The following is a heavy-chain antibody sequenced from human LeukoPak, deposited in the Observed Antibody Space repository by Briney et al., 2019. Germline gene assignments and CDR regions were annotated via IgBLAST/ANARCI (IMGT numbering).Heavy chain of an antibody. CDR3: ASNDYGGKVDY. CDR2: ISSSGSTI. Sequence: GGSLRLSCAASGFTFSSYGMSWVRQAPGKGLEWVSAISSSGSTIYYADSVKGRFTISRDNAKNSLYLQMNSLRAEDTAVYYCASNDYGGKVDYWGQGTLVTVSS. V-gene: IGHV3-48*04. CDR1: GFTFSSYG. D-gene: IGHD4-23*01. J-gene: IGHJ4*02.